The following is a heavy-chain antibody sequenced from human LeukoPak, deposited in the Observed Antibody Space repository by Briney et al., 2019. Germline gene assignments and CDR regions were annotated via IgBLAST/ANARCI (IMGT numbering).Heavy chain of an antibody. CDR3: ARGGSSGWYLYYYYGMDV. D-gene: IGHD6-19*01. CDR1: GFTFSSYD. V-gene: IGHV3-13*01. J-gene: IGHJ6*02. Sequence: SGGSLRLSCAASGFTFSSYDMHWVSQATGKGLEWVSAIGTAGDTYYPGSVKGRFTISRENAKNSLYLQMNSLRAGDTAVYYCARGGSSGWYLYYYYGMDVWGQGTTVTVSS. CDR2: IGTAGDT.